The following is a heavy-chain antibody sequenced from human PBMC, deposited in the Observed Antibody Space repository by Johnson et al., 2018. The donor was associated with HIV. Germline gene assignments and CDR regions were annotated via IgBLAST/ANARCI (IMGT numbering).Heavy chain of an antibody. V-gene: IGHV3-9*01. CDR1: GFTFDDYA. D-gene: IGHD7-27*01. CDR2: ISWNSGSI. Sequence: VQLVESGGGLVQPGRSLRLSCAASGFTFDDYAMHWVRQAPGKGLEWVSGISWNSGSIGYADSVKGRFTISRDNAKNSLYLQMNSLRAEDTALYYCAKDRNWGSHDAFDIWGQGTMVTVSS. CDR3: AKDRNWGSHDAFDI. J-gene: IGHJ3*02.